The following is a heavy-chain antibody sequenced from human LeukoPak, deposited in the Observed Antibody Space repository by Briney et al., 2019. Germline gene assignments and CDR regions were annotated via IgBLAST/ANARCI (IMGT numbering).Heavy chain of an antibody. CDR2: INPNSGGT. V-gene: IGHV1-2*02. Sequence: ASVKVSCKASGYTFTGYHMHWVRQAPGQGLEWMGWINPNSGGTNYAQKFQGRVTMTRDTAIRTAYMELSRLRSDGTAVYYCARDPPASVSSGYEFDGMDVWGQGTTVTVSS. CDR1: GYTFTGYH. D-gene: IGHD3-22*01. CDR3: ARDPPASVSSGYEFDGMDV. J-gene: IGHJ6*02.